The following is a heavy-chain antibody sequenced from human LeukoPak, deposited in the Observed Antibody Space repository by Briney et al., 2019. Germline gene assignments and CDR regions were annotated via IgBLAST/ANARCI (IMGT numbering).Heavy chain of an antibody. J-gene: IGHJ4*02. V-gene: IGHV4-38-2*02. CDR1: GYSISSGYY. CDR3: ARDRYSGTYWGYFDY. CDR2: IYHSGST. Sequence: SETLSLTCTVSGYSISSGYYWGWIRQPPGKGLEWIGSIYHSGSTYYNPSLKSRVTISVDTSKNQFSLELSSVTAADTAVYYCARDRYSGTYWGYFDYWGQGTLVTVSS. D-gene: IGHD1-26*01.